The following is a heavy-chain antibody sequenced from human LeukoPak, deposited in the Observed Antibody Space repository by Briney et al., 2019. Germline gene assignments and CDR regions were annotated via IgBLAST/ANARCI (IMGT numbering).Heavy chain of an antibody. CDR1: GGSISSYY. V-gene: IGHV4-59*01. J-gene: IGHJ4*02. CDR3: ARDIYYDSSGYCD. D-gene: IGHD3-22*01. Sequence: PSETLSLTCTVSGGSISSYYWSWIRQPPGKGLEWIGYIYYSGSTNYNPSLKSRVTISVDTSKNQFSLKLSSVTAADTAVYYCARDIYYDSSGYCDWGQGTLVTVSS. CDR2: IYYSGST.